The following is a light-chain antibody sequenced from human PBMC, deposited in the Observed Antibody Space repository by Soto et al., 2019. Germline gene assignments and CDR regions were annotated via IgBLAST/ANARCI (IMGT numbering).Light chain of an antibody. CDR2: RAS. Sequence: DIQMTQSPSTLSASVGDRVTITCRASQSISNWLAWYQQKPGKAPKLLIYRASSLESGVPSRFSGSGSGTEFTLTINSLQPDDFATYYRQQYYNYWTFGQGTKVEIK. CDR1: QSISNW. J-gene: IGKJ1*01. CDR3: QQYYNYWT. V-gene: IGKV1-5*03.